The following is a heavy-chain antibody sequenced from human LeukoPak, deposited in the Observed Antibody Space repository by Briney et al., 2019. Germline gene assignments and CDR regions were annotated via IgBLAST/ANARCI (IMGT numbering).Heavy chain of an antibody. V-gene: IGHV3-7*01. J-gene: IGHJ6*03. CDR2: IKQDGSEK. CDR3: ARDYGDSSSWTTYYYYCMDV. D-gene: IGHD6-13*01. Sequence: GGSLRLSCAASGFTFSRYWMSWVRQAPGKGLEWVANIKQDGSEKYYVDSVKGRFTISRDNAKNSLYLQMNSLRAEDTAVYYCARDYGDSSSWTTYYYYCMDVWGKGTTVTISS. CDR1: GFTFSRYW.